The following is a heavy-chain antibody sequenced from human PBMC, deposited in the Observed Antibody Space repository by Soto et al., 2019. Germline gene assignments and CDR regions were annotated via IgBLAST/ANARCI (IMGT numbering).Heavy chain of an antibody. CDR3: AREVRLYYDFYMDV. Sequence: ASVKVSCKASGYTFTDYYMHWVRQAPGQGLEWMGWINPNSGGTNYAQKFQGWVTMTRDTSISTAYMELSRLKSDDTAVYYCAREVRLYYDFYMDVWGQGTTVTVSS. J-gene: IGHJ6*02. V-gene: IGHV1-2*04. CDR2: INPNSGGT. CDR1: GYTFTDYY. D-gene: IGHD3-3*01.